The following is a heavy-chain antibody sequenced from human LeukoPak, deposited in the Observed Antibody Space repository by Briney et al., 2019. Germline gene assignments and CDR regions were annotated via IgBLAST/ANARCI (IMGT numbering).Heavy chain of an antibody. J-gene: IGHJ4*02. V-gene: IGHV3-23*01. CDR2: ISGSGDNT. D-gene: IGHD6-13*01. CDR3: ARGNGYSSTWYFDN. CDR1: GFTVSSYA. Sequence: GRCLCPSCAPAGFTVSSYALSWVRPAPGKGMEWVSVISGSGDNTNYADYVKGRFTISRDNSKNTLHLQMKSLRAEDTAVYYCARGNGYSSTWYFDNWGQGTLVTVSS.